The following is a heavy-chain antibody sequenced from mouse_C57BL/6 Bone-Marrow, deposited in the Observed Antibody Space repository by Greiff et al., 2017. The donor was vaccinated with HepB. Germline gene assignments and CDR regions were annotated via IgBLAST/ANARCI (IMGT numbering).Heavy chain of an antibody. CDR1: GYTFTSYW. CDR3: ARCGSSGYYAMDY. CDR2: IDPSDSYT. Sequence: QVQLQQPGAELVKPGASVKLSCKASGYTFTSYWMQWVKQRPGQGLEWIGEIDPSDSYTNYNQKFKGKATLTVDTSSSTAYMQLRSLTSEDSAVYYCARCGSSGYYAMDYWGQGTSVTVSS. V-gene: IGHV1-50*01. J-gene: IGHJ4*01. D-gene: IGHD3-2*02.